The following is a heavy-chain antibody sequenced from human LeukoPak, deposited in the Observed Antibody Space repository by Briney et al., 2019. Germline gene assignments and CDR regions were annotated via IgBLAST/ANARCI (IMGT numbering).Heavy chain of an antibody. D-gene: IGHD3-16*02. CDR2: IYVTGST. J-gene: IGHJ6*03. CDR1: GGSIGTYY. Sequence: SETLSLTCTVSGGSIGTYYWSWIRQSPGKGMEWIGYIYVTGSTRYNPYLQSRVTISVDTSRNQFFLKMSSVTAADTAVYYCARHIGGGIEDMDVWGKGTKVTVSS. V-gene: IGHV4-59*08. CDR3: ARHIGGGIEDMDV.